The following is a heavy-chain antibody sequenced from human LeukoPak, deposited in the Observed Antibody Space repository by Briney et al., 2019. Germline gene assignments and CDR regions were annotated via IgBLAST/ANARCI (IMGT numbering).Heavy chain of an antibody. J-gene: IGHJ4*02. V-gene: IGHV1-18*01. CDR3: ARRTYYYDSSGYYLDY. CDR1: GYTFTSYG. D-gene: IGHD3-22*01. Sequence: ASVKVSCKASGYTFTSYGISWVRQAPGQGLEWMGWISAYNGNTNYAQKLQGRVTMTTDTSTSTAYMELRSLRSDDTAVYYCARRTYYYDSSGYYLDYWGQRTLVTVSS. CDR2: ISAYNGNT.